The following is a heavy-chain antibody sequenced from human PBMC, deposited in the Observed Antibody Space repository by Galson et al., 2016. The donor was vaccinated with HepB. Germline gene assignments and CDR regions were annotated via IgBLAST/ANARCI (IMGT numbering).Heavy chain of an antibody. CDR3: VHRFGARDYEY. CDR1: GFSLSTSAMA. CDR2: IYWDNDQ. J-gene: IGHJ4*02. V-gene: IGHV2-5*02. D-gene: IGHD3-10*01. Sequence: PALVKPTQTLTLTCTFSGFSLSTSAMAVGWIRQPPGKALEWLALIYWDNDQRYSPSLERRPSISKDTSRNQVVLTMTNMDPVDTATYYCVHRFGARDYEYWGQGILVTVSS.